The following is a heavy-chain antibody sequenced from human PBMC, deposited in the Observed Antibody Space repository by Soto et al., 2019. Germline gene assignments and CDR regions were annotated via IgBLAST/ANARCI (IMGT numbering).Heavy chain of an antibody. Sequence: PSETLSLTCSVSGGSISNHYWSWIRQPPGKGLEWIGYIYYNGNTNYNPSLKSRVTMSVDTSRNQISLKLTTVTAADTAVYYCTRANCYSEYWGQGTLVTVPS. V-gene: IGHV4-59*11. CDR1: GGSISNHY. D-gene: IGHD7-27*01. J-gene: IGHJ4*02. CDR3: TRANCYSEY. CDR2: IYYNGNT.